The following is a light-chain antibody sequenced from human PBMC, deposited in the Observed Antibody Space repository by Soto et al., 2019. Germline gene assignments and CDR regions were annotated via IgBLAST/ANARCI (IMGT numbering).Light chain of an antibody. CDR3: QQYYSTPYE. J-gene: IGKJ1*01. CDR2: WAS. Sequence: DIVMTQSPDSLAVSLGERATINCKSSQSVLYSSNNKNYLAWYQQKPGQPPKLLIYWASTRESGVPDRFSGSGSGTDFTLTISSLQDEDVAVYYCQQYYSTPYEFCQGAKVEIK. V-gene: IGKV4-1*01. CDR1: QSVLYSSNNKNY.